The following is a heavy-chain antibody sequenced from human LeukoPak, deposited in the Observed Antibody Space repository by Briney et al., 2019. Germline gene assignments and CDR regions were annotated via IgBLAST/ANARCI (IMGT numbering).Heavy chain of an antibody. Sequence: PGGSLRLSCATSGFIFSSYWRCCVRQAPGKGLEWVSNIKSDGIEEYYGDSVKGRFTISRDNAKNSLYLQMNSLRVEDTAVYYCARGDLWLGHWGQGSLVTVSS. J-gene: IGHJ4*02. CDR3: ARGDLWLGH. V-gene: IGHV3-7*01. D-gene: IGHD3-10*01. CDR2: IKSDGIEE. CDR1: GFIFSSYW.